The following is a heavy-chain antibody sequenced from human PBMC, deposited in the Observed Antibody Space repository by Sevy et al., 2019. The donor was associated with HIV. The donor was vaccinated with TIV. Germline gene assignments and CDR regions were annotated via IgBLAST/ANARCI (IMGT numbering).Heavy chain of an antibody. CDR3: AQGTTGRFDS. J-gene: IGHJ4*02. CDR1: GFTFSAYW. Sequence: GGSLRLSCAASGFTFSAYWMNWVRQAPGKGLEWVANIKADGSDKHYVDSVEGRFTISRDNAKNSRYLQMNSLRVEDTAVYYCAQGTTGRFDSWGQGTLVTVSS. CDR2: IKADGSDK. V-gene: IGHV3-7*01. D-gene: IGHD1-26*01.